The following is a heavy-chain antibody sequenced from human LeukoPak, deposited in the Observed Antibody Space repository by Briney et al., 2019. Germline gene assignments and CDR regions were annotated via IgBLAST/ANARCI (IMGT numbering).Heavy chain of an antibody. CDR2: INHSGST. J-gene: IGHJ4*02. CDR1: GGSISSYY. V-gene: IGHV4-34*01. CDR3: ARVRRLSRLDY. Sequence: NSSETLSLTCTVSGGSISSYYWSWIRQPPGKGLEWIGEINHSGSTNYNPSLKSRVTISVDTSKNQFSLKLSSVTAADTAVYYCARVRRLSRLDYWGQGTLVTVSS.